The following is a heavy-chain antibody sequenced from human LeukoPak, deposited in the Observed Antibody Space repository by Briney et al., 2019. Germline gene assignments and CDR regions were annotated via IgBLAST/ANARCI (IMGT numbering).Heavy chain of an antibody. Sequence: PGGSLRLSCAGSGFTFDDYAMHWVRQAPGKGLEWVSGISWNSGNIGYADSVKGRFIVSRDNAKNSLYLQMNSLRAEDTAVYYCAKDEITIFGVVITQDFGYWGQGTLVTISS. D-gene: IGHD3-3*01. CDR3: AKDEITIFGVVITQDFGY. CDR1: GFTFDDYA. J-gene: IGHJ4*02. CDR2: ISWNSGNI. V-gene: IGHV3-9*01.